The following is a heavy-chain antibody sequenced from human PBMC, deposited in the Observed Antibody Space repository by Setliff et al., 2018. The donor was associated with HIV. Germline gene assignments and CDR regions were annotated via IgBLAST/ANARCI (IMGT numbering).Heavy chain of an antibody. V-gene: IGHV3-15*07. J-gene: IGHJ4*02. CDR3: TTIQKLTTPVDY. CDR2: VKSKRDGGTV. CDR1: GFTFNKAW. Sequence: GGSLRLSCAASGFTFNKAWMNWVRQAPGKGLEWVGRVKSKRDGGTVDYAAPVKGRFTISRDDSKNTLYLQMNSLKTEDTAVYYCTTIQKLTTPVDYWGQGTLVTAPQ. D-gene: IGHD4-17*01.